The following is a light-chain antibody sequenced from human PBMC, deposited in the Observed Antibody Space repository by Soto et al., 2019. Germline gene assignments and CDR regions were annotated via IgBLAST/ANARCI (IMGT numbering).Light chain of an antibody. CDR3: QQYDNSIT. CDR1: QSVSSNN. CDR2: GAS. V-gene: IGKV3-20*01. J-gene: IGKJ5*01. Sequence: EIVLTQSPGTLSLSPGETATLSCRASQSVSSNNLAWYPQKPGQTPRLLIYGASSRATGIPDRFSGSGSGTDFTLTISRLEPEDCAVYYCQQYDNSITFGQGTRLEIE.